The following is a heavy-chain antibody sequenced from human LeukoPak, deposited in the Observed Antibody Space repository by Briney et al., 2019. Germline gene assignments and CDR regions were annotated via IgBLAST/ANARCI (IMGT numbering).Heavy chain of an antibody. CDR1: GFTFSSYA. CDR3: AEDRRLPSAGGDCYYY. CDR2: ISGSGGST. Sequence: GGSLRLSCAASGFTFSSYAMSWVRQAPGKGLEWVSAISGSGGSTYYADSVKGRFTISRDNSRNTLYLQMNSLRAEDTAVYYCAEDRRLPSAGGDCYYYWGQGTLVTVSS. V-gene: IGHV3-23*01. J-gene: IGHJ4*02. D-gene: IGHD2-21*02.